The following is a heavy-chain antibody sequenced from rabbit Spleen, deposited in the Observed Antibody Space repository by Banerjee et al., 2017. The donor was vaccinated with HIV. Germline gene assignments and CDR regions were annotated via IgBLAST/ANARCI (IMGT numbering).Heavy chain of an antibody. CDR2: INIVTGKS. D-gene: IGHD8-1*01. J-gene: IGHJ6*01. CDR1: GVSLNDKDV. CDR3: ARDTGSSFSSYGMDL. Sequence: EQLEESGGGLVKSEGSLTLTCKASGVSLNDKDVMCWVRQAPGKGLEWIACINIVTGKSVYASWAKGRFTCSKTSSTTVTLQMTSLTVADTATYFCARDTGSSFSSYGMDLWGPGTLVTVS. V-gene: IGHV1S45*01.